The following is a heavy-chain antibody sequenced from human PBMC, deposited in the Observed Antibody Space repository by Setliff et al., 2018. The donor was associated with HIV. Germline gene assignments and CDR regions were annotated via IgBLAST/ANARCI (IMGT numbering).Heavy chain of an antibody. J-gene: IGHJ3*02. CDR2: IYHSGST. CDR1: GYSISSGYY. Sequence: PSETLSLTCAVSGYSISSGYYWGWIRQPPGKGLEWIGSIYHSGSTYYNPSLKSRVTMSVDTSKNQFSLELNSVTAADTAVYYCARELGLGTYYYDSTGYPKANAFDIWGQGTMVTVSS. CDR3: ARELGLGTYYYDSTGYPKANAFDI. V-gene: IGHV4-38-2*02. D-gene: IGHD3-22*01.